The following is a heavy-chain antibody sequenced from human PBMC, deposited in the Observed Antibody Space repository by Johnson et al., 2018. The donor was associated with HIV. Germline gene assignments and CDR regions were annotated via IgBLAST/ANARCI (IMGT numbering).Heavy chain of an antibody. D-gene: IGHD6-6*01. J-gene: IGHJ3*01. Sequence: QMLLVESGGGVVQPGRSLRLSCAASGFTFSDYYMSLIRQAPGKGLEWVSYITSSGSVIHYADSVKGRFTISSDNAKNSLYLVMNSLRAEDTAVYFCASEVEYSILGGVWGQGTVVTVSS. V-gene: IGHV3-11*04. CDR3: ASEVEYSILGGV. CDR1: GFTFSDYY. CDR2: ITSSGSVI.